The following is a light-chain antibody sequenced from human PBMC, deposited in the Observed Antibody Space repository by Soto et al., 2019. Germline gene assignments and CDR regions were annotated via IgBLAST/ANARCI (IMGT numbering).Light chain of an antibody. CDR3: QQYHNWPPQYT. CDR1: QSVASN. J-gene: IGKJ2*01. CDR2: GAS. V-gene: IGKV3-15*01. Sequence: EIVMTQSPASLSVSPGDGATLSCRASQSVASNVAWYQQKPGQGPRLLIHGASTRAAGVPARFSGSGSGTDFTLTISSLHSEDFAVSYCQQYHNWPPQYTFGQGTKLQIK.